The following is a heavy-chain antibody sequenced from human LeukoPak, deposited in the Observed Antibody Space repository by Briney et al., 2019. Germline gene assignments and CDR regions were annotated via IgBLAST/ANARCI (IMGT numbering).Heavy chain of an antibody. Sequence: PSETLSLTCTVSVGSLSSYFWIWIRQPPARGGEWIGYIYYSGSTNYNPSLKSRVTISVDTSKNQFSLKLSSVTAADTAVYYCARKTRGWFDPWGQGTLVTVSS. CDR1: VGSLSSYF. J-gene: IGHJ5*02. V-gene: IGHV4-59*01. CDR3: ARKTRGWFDP. D-gene: IGHD3-10*01. CDR2: IYYSGST.